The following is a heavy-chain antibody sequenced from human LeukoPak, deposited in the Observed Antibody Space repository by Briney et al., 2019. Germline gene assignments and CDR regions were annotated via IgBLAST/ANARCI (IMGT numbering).Heavy chain of an antibody. Sequence: ASVKVSCKASGYTFTGYYMHWVRQAPGQGLEWMGWINPNSGGTNYAQKFQGRVTMTRDTSISTAYMELSRLRSDDTAVYYCARDDSFLTTVTDWGQGTLVTVSS. V-gene: IGHV1-2*02. CDR1: GYTFTGYY. D-gene: IGHD4-17*01. CDR2: INPNSGGT. J-gene: IGHJ4*02. CDR3: ARDDSFLTTVTD.